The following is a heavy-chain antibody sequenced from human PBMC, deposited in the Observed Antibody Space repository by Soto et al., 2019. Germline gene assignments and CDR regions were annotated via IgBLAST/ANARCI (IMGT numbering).Heavy chain of an antibody. CDR1: GFTFSSYE. CDR2: ISSSGTI. CDR3: TKEKSVMYSGYDAFDI. J-gene: IGHJ3*02. V-gene: IGHV3-48*03. Sequence: LRLSCAASGFTFSSYEMDWVRQAPGKGLEWVAYISSSGTILYGDSVKGRFTISRDNADNSLYLQMNSLTAEDTAVYYCTKEKSVMYSGYDAFDIWGRGXMVTVSS. D-gene: IGHD5-12*01.